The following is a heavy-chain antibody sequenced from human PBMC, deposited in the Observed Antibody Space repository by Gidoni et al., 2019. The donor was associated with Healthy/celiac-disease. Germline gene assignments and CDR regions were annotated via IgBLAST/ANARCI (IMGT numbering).Heavy chain of an antibody. CDR1: GYSISSGYY. CDR3: ARGLIAAAGIGWFDP. Sequence: QVQLQESGPGLVKPSETLSLTCTVSGYSISSGYYWGWIRQPPGKGLEWIGSIYHSGSTYYNPSLKSRVTISVDTSKNQFSLKLSSVTAADTAVYYCARGLIAAAGIGWFDPWGQGTLVTVSS. J-gene: IGHJ5*02. CDR2: IYHSGST. D-gene: IGHD6-13*01. V-gene: IGHV4-38-2*02.